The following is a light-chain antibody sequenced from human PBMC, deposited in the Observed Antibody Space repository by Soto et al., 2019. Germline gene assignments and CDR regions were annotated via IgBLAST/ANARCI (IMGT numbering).Light chain of an antibody. J-gene: IGLJ3*02. CDR2: NTN. V-gene: IGLV8-61*01. CDR3: VLYMGSGLWV. Sequence: QTVVTQEPSFSVSPGRTVTLTCGLSSGSVSSSYYPSWYQQTPGQAPRTLIYNTNIRSSGVPDRFSGSILGNKAALTITGGQADDGSDYYCVLYMGSGLWVFGGGTKLTVL. CDR1: SGSVSSSYY.